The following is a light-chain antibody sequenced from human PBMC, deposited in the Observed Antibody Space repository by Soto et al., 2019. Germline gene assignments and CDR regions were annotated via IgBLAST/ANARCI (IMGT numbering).Light chain of an antibody. CDR3: MQSLHFPLT. CDR2: EVS. CDR1: QTLLQSDGKTY. V-gene: IGKV2D-29*01. Sequence: DIVMTQTPLSLSVTPGQPASISCKSSQTLLQSDGKTYLYWYLQKSGQPPKLLIYEVSNRFSGGPDRFSGSGSGREFALKISRVEAEDLGVYYCMQSLHFPLTFGGGTKVEIK. J-gene: IGKJ4*01.